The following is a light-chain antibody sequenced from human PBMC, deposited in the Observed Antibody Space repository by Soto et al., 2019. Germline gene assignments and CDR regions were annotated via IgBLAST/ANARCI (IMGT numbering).Light chain of an antibody. CDR3: QQYYSYPWT. CDR2: AAS. V-gene: IGKV1-8*01. Sequence: AIRMTQSPSSLSASTGDRVTITFRASQGISSYLAWYQQKPGKAPKLLIYAASTLKRGVPSRFSGSGSGTDFTLTISCLQSEEFATYYCQQYYSYPWTFGQGTKVEIK. J-gene: IGKJ1*01. CDR1: QGISSY.